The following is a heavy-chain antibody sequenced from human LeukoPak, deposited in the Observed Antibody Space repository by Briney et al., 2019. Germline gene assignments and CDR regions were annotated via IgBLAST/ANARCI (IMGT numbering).Heavy chain of an antibody. CDR3: AKGPGRRLGELSS. J-gene: IGHJ4*02. CDR1: GFTFSGYG. CDR2: IWYDGSDK. V-gene: IGHV3-33*06. D-gene: IGHD3-16*02. Sequence: GGSLRLSCAASGFTFSGYGMHWVRQAPAKGLEWVAVIWYDGSDKYYADSVKGRLTISRDNSKNTLYLQMNSLGAEDTAVYYCAKGPGRRLGELSSRGQGTLVTVSS.